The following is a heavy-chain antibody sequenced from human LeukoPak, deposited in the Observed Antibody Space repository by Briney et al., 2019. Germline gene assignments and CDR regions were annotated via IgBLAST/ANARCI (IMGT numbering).Heavy chain of an antibody. CDR2: INPNSGST. CDR1: GYTFTVYY. D-gene: IGHD2-2*01. J-gene: IGHJ4*02. V-gene: IGHV1-2*02. CDR3: ARTGCSSTSCYYGDY. Sequence: ASVTVSFKASGYTFTVYYMHWVRQAPGQGLEWMGWINPNSGSTNYAQKFQGRVTMTRDTSISTACMELSRLRSDDTAVYYCARTGCSSTSCYYGDYWGQGTLVTVSS.